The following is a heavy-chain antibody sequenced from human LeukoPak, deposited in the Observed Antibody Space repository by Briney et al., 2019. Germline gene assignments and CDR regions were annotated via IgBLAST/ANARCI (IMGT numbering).Heavy chain of an antibody. D-gene: IGHD3-16*02. CDR1: GFTFSSYA. J-gene: IGHJ3*02. CDR2: ISSSSSYI. Sequence: GGTLRLSCAASGFTFSSYAVSWVRQAPGKGLEWVSSISSSSSYIYYADSVKGRFTISRDNAKNSLYLQMNSLRAEDTAVYYCARDGLGELSFEDAFDIWGQGTMVTVSS. CDR3: ARDGLGELSFEDAFDI. V-gene: IGHV3-21*01.